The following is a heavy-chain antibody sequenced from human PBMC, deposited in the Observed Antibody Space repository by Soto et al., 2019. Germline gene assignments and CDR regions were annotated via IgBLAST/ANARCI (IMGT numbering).Heavy chain of an antibody. CDR2: LYHIGST. CDR3: RSSTSCYDESCVDV. Sequence: KPSETLSLTCAVSGYSISTGFNWAWIRQPPGRGLEWIGSLYHIGSTHYNTSLKSRVTISVDTSKNHFSLELSSVTAADTAIYYCRSSTSCYDESCVDVWGQGTMVTVSS. D-gene: IGHD2-2*01. CDR1: GYSISTGFN. J-gene: IGHJ6*02. V-gene: IGHV4-38-2*01.